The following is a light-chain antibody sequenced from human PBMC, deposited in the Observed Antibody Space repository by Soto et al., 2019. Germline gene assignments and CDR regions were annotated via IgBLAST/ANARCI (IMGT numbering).Light chain of an antibody. CDR3: SSYTSGSKGV. CDR1: SSDVGGYNY. CDR2: DVS. V-gene: IGLV2-14*01. Sequence: QSVLTQPASVSGSPGQSITISCTGTSSDVGGYNYVSWYQQHPGKAPKLMIYDVSNRPSGVSNRFSGSKSGNTASLTISGLQAEDEADYYCSSYTSGSKGVFGTGTKVTVL. J-gene: IGLJ1*01.